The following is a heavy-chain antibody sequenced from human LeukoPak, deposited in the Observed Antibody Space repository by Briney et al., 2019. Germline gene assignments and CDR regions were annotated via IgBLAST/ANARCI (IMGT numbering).Heavy chain of an antibody. V-gene: IGHV3-53*01. CDR2: IYSGGST. CDR3: ARGGSYLSAFDI. CDR1: GFTVSSNY. Sequence: GSLRLSCAASGFTVSSNYMSWVRQAPGKGLEWVSIIYSGGSTFYADSVKGRFTISRDNSKNTLYLQMNSLRAEDTAVYYCARGGSYLSAFDIRGQGTMVTVSS. J-gene: IGHJ3*02. D-gene: IGHD1-26*01.